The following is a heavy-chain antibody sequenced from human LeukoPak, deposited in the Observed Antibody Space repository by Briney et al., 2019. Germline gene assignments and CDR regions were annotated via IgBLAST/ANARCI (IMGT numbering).Heavy chain of an antibody. CDR3: ARDWVAAASPFDY. D-gene: IGHD6-13*01. CDR2: INPNSAGT. V-gene: IGHV1-2*02. Sequence: GASVTVSCKASGYTFTGYYMHWVRQAPGQGLEGMGWINPNSAGTNYAQKFQGRVTMTRDTSISTAYMELSRLRSDDTAVYYCARDWVAAASPFDYWGQGTLVTVSS. J-gene: IGHJ4*02. CDR1: GYTFTGYY.